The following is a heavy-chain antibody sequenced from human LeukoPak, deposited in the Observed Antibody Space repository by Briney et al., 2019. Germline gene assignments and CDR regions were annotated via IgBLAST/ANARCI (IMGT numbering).Heavy chain of an antibody. CDR3: VRRGNRWGDY. J-gene: IGHJ4*02. Sequence: GGSLRLSCAASGFTFSGCWMSWVRQTPGKGLEWVANIKDDGSEIYYVDSVKGRFTISRDNAKNSLYLQMNNLRAEDTAVYYCVRRGNRWGDYWGQGTLVTVSS. D-gene: IGHD3-16*01. CDR2: IKDDGSEI. V-gene: IGHV3-7*01. CDR1: GFTFSGCW.